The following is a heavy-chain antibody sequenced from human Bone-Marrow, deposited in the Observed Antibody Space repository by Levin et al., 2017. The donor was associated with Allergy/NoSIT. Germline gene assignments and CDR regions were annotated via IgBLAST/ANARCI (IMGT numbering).Heavy chain of an antibody. Sequence: GGSLRLSCAASGFTFDDYAMHWVRQAPGKGLEWVSGISWNSGSIGYADSVKGRFTISRDNAKNSLYLQMNSLRAEDTALYYCAKDLGMYKYYGMDVWGQGTTVTVSS. V-gene: IGHV3-9*01. CDR1: GFTFDDYA. CDR2: ISWNSGSI. D-gene: IGHD1-1*01. CDR3: AKDLGMYKYYGMDV. J-gene: IGHJ6*02.